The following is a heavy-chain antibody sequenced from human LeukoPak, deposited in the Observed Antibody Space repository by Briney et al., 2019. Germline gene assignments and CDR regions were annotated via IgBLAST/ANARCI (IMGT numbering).Heavy chain of an antibody. CDR2: MNPNSGNT. D-gene: IGHD3-3*01. V-gene: IGHV1-8*03. J-gene: IGHJ4*02. CDR1: GYTFTSYD. CDR3: ARALDRYYDFWSGPPGFDY. Sequence: ASVKVSCKASGYTFTSYDINWVRQATGQGLEWMGYMNPNSGNTGYAQKFQGRVTITRDTSISTAYMELSSLRSEDTAVYYCARALDRYYDFWSGPPGFDYWGQGTLVTVSS.